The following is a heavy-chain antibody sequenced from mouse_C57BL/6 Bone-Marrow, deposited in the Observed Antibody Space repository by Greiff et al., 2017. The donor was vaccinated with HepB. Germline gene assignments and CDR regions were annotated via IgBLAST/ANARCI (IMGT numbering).Heavy chain of an antibody. CDR3: ARSITTVVAGFDY. CDR1: GYAFSSSW. D-gene: IGHD1-1*01. Sequence: QVQLKESGPELVKPGASVKISCKASGYAFSSSWMNWVKQRPGKGLEWIGRIYPGDGDTNYNGKFKGKATLTADKSSSTAYMQLSSLTSEDSAVYFCARSITTVVAGFDYWGQGTTLTVSS. CDR2: IYPGDGDT. J-gene: IGHJ2*01. V-gene: IGHV1-82*01.